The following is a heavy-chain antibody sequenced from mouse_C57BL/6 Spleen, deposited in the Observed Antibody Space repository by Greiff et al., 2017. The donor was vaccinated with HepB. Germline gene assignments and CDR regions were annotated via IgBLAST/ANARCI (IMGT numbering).Heavy chain of an antibody. Sequence: DVQLQESGLGLVKPSQSLSLTCSVTGYSITSGYYWNWIRQFPGNKLEWMGYISYDGSNNYNPSLKNRISITRDTSKNQFFLKLNSVTTEDTATYYGARGVRDWYFDVWGTGTTVTVSS. J-gene: IGHJ1*03. CDR2: ISYDGSN. CDR1: GYSITSGYY. CDR3: ARGVRDWYFDV. V-gene: IGHV3-6*01.